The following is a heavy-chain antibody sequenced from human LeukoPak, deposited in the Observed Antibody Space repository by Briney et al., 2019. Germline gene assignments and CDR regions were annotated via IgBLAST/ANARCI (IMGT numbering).Heavy chain of an antibody. CDR3: ARDGCSSTSCFLHY. Sequence: ASVKVSCKASGYTFTSYAMNWVRQAPGQGLEWMGWISAYNGNTNYARKLQGRVTMTTDTSTSTAYMELRSLRSDDTAVYYCARDGCSSTSCFLHYWGQGTLVTVSS. CDR2: ISAYNGNT. V-gene: IGHV1-18*01. CDR1: GYTFTSYA. J-gene: IGHJ4*02. D-gene: IGHD2-2*01.